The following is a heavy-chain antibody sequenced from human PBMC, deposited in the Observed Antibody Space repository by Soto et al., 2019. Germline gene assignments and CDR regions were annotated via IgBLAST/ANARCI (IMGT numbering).Heavy chain of an antibody. Sequence: SETLSLTCTVSGGSISSGGYYWSWIRQHPGKGLEWIGYIYYSGSTYYNPSLKSRVTISVDTSKNQFSLKLSSVTAADTAVYYCARGIERCSGGSCYRGKTNWFDPWGQGTLVTVSS. CDR1: GGSISSGGYY. CDR3: ARGIERCSGGSCYRGKTNWFDP. CDR2: IYYSGST. J-gene: IGHJ5*02. D-gene: IGHD2-15*01. V-gene: IGHV4-31*03.